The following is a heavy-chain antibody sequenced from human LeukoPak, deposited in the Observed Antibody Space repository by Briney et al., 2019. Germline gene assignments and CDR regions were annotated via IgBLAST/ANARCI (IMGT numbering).Heavy chain of an antibody. CDR1: GGSISSGGYY. V-gene: IGHV4-30-2*01. J-gene: IGHJ4*02. CDR2: IYHSGST. Sequence: SQTLSLTCTVSGGSISSGGYYWSWIRQPPGKGLEWIGYIYHSGSTYYNPSLKSRVTISVDRSKNQFSLKLSSVTAADTAVYYCARGPGIQKPGYFDYWGQGTLVTVSS. D-gene: IGHD3-10*01. CDR3: ARGPGIQKPGYFDY.